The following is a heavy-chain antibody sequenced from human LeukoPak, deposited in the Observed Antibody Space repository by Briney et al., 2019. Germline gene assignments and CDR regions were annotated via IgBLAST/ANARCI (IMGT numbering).Heavy chain of an antibody. CDR1: GFTFSDYY. Sequence: GGSLRLSCAASGFTFSDYYMSWIRQAPGKGLEWVSYISSSGSTIYYADSVKGRFTISRDNAKNTLYLQMNSLRAEDTAVYYCATVRGNAEGRWYFDLWGRGTLVTVSS. D-gene: IGHD1-1*01. CDR3: ATVRGNAEGRWYFDL. V-gene: IGHV3-11*04. CDR2: ISSSGSTI. J-gene: IGHJ2*01.